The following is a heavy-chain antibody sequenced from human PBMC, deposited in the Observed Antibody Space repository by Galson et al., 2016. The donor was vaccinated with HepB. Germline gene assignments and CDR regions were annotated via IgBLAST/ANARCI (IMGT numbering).Heavy chain of an antibody. CDR3: AKDGYYYDSSGYYTYYFDY. CDR1: GFTFSSYG. Sequence: SLRLSCAASGFTFSSYGMHWVRQTPGKGLEWAAVISYDGSNKYYADSVKGRFTISRDNSKNTLYLQMNSLRAEDTAVYYCAKDGYYYDSSGYYTYYFDYWGQGTLVTVSS. V-gene: IGHV3-30*18. D-gene: IGHD3-22*01. CDR2: ISYDGSNK. J-gene: IGHJ4*02.